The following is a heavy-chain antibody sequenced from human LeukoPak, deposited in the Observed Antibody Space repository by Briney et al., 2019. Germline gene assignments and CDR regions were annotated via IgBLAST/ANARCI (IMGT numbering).Heavy chain of an antibody. J-gene: IGHJ5*02. Sequence: PSETLSLTCTVSGGSISSYYWSWIRQPPGKGLEWIGYIYYSGSTNYNPSLKSRVTISVDTSKNQFSLKLSSVTAADTAVYYCASHDYGAYNWFDPWGQGTLVTVSS. V-gene: IGHV4-59*01. CDR2: IYYSGST. CDR3: ASHDYGAYNWFDP. D-gene: IGHD4-17*01. CDR1: GGSISSYY.